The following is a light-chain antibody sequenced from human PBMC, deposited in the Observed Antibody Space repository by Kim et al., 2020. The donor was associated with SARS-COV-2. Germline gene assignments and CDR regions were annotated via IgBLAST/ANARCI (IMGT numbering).Light chain of an antibody. Sequence: QSFIIFCSGSDSSLGINFVYWYQQVPGAAPNLLIYRNDQRPFGVSDRVPASKSGTSAFLALSGPRSEDEAEYYCSTWDDALGGSGLFGGGTQLTVL. CDR2: RND. V-gene: IGLV1-47*01. CDR1: DSSLGINF. J-gene: IGLJ2*01. CDR3: STWDDALGGSGL.